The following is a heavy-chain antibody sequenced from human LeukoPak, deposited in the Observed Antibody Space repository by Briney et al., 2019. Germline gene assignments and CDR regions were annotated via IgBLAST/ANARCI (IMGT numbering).Heavy chain of an antibody. CDR1: GFAFNTHA. J-gene: IGHJ4*02. V-gene: IGHV3-23*01. Sequence: GGSLRLSCAASGFAFNTHAMTWVRQATGKGLEWVSPISARGDVTYYADSVEGRFTISRDNSNNTLFLHMRSLRGEDTAIYFCPRSQWDLTYYLGSWGQGTLVAVSS. CDR3: PRSQWDLTYYLGS. D-gene: IGHD1-26*01. CDR2: ISARGDVT.